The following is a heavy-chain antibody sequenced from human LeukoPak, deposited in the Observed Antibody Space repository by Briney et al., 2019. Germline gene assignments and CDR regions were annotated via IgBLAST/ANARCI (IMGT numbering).Heavy chain of an antibody. V-gene: IGHV4-39*01. CDR1: GGSISSSSYY. CDR3: ASGTPQFDY. J-gene: IGHJ4*02. Sequence: SETLSLTCTVSGGSISSSSYYWGWIRQPPGKGLEWIGSIYCSGSTYYNPSLKSRVTISVDTSKNQSSLKLSSVTAADTAVYYCASGTPQFDYWGQGTLVTVSS. D-gene: IGHD2-15*01. CDR2: IYCSGST.